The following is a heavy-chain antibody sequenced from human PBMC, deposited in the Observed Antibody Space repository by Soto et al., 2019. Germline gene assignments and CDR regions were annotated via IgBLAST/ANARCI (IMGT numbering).Heavy chain of an antibody. Sequence: GGSLRLSCATSGFTFSISSMTWVRQAPGKELEWVANIKQDGIEKYYVDSVKGRFTISRDNAKNSLFLQMNRLRAEDTAVYYCARDVALNVVDTVLRPFDYWGQGIQVTVSS. CDR3: ARDVALNVVDTVLRPFDY. CDR1: GFTFSISS. CDR2: IKQDGIEK. D-gene: IGHD2-21*01. V-gene: IGHV3-7*01. J-gene: IGHJ4*02.